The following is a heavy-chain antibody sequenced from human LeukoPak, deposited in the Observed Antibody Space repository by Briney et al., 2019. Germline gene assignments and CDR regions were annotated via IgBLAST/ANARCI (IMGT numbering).Heavy chain of an antibody. V-gene: IGHV4-4*07. J-gene: IGHJ4*02. D-gene: IGHD1-14*01. CDR1: DTVNHYH. CDR3: AKELRNIGEYYFDY. CDR2: VHTTSGNT. Sequence: PSETLSLTCSVDTVNHYHWNWVRQSAGTGLEWIGRVHTTSGNTFANPSLWGRVTVSIDTTKNEFLLQLTSMTAADTAVYHCAKELRNIGEYYFDYWGQGVPVTVSS.